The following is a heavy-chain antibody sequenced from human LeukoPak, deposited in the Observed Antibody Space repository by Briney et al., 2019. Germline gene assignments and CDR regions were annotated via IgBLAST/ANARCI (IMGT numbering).Heavy chain of an antibody. Sequence: PGGSLRLSCEASGFTFSNAWLNWVRQAPGKGLEWVSYTSTTGSSIYYADSVKGRFTISRDNVKNLLYLQMNSLRAEDTAVYYCARVQRGIAVALDYWGQGTLATVSS. D-gene: IGHD6-19*01. CDR3: ARVQRGIAVALDY. J-gene: IGHJ4*02. CDR2: TSTTGSSI. CDR1: GFTFSNAW. V-gene: IGHV3-48*03.